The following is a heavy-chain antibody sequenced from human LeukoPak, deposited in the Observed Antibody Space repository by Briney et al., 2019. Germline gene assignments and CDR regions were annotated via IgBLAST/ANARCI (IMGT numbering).Heavy chain of an antibody. CDR1: GGSISSSNYY. D-gene: IGHD6-19*01. CDR2: IYYSGST. J-gene: IGHJ6*03. V-gene: IGHV4-39*01. Sequence: SETLSLTCTVSGGSISSSNYYWGWIRQPPGKGLEWIGNIYYSGSTYYNPPFKSRLTISVDTSKNQFSLKLSSVTAADTAVYYCARGSIAVAGTRLGYYYYYMDVWGKGTTVTVSS. CDR3: ARGSIAVAGTRLGYYYYYMDV.